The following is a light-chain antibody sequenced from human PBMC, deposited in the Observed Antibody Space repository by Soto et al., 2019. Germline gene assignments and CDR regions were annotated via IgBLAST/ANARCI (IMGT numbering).Light chain of an antibody. CDR1: QSVSSY. J-gene: IGKJ4*01. Sequence: EIVLTQSPATLSLSPGERATLSCRASQSVSSYLAWYQQKPGQAPRLLIYDASNRATGIPARFSGSGSGTDFTLTLSSLEPEDFAVYYWQQRSNWPLTFGGGTKVEIK. CDR2: DAS. CDR3: QQRSNWPLT. V-gene: IGKV3-11*01.